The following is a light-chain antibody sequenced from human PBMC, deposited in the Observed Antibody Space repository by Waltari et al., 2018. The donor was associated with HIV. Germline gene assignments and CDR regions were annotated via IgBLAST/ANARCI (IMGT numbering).Light chain of an antibody. J-gene: IGKJ1*01. CDR3: QQYNNWLWT. Sequence: EIVLTQSPATLSVSPGERATLPCRASQSVSSSLAWYQQKPGQAPRLLIYGASTRATAIPARFSGSGSGTEFTLTISSLQSEDFAVYSCQQYNNWLWTFGQGTKVEIK. V-gene: IGKV3-15*01. CDR1: QSVSSS. CDR2: GAS.